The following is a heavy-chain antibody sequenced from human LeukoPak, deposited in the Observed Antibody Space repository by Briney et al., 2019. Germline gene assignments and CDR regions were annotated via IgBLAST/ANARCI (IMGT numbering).Heavy chain of an antibody. CDR1: GVTVSSSF. CDR3: AGIQFWSWRAFDI. Sequence: GGSLRLSCEASGVTVSSSFMSWVRQAPGKALEWVSIIYGGGSTYYPASVKGRFTISRDNSKNTLYLQLDSLRADDTAVYYCAGIQFWSWRAFDIWGQGTTVTVSS. V-gene: IGHV3-53*01. D-gene: IGHD5-18*01. J-gene: IGHJ3*02. CDR2: IYGGGST.